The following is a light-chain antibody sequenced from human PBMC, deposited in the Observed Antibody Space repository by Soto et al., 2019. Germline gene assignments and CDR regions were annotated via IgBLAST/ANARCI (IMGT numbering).Light chain of an antibody. CDR3: QQSHTTPWT. CDR1: QSINSW. J-gene: IGKJ1*01. Sequence: DIQMTQSPSTVSASVGDRVTITCRASQSINSWLAWYQQKPGIAPKVLIHDASNLETGVPSRFSGSGSGTEFTLTISSLQPEDFATYYCQQSHTTPWTFGHGTKVDIK. V-gene: IGKV1-5*01. CDR2: DAS.